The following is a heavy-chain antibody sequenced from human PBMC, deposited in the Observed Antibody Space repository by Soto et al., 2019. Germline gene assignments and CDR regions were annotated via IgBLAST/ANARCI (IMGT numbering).Heavy chain of an antibody. J-gene: IGHJ6*03. CDR2: IIPILGIA. CDR1: GGTFSSYT. Sequence: GASVKVSCKASGGTFSSYTISWVRQAPGQGLEWMGRIIPILGIANYAQKFQGRVTITADKSTSTAYMELSSLRSEDTAVYYCAGVFGVVIRSYYYYYMDVWGKGTTVTVSS. CDR3: AGVFGVVIRSYYYYYMDV. D-gene: IGHD3-3*01. V-gene: IGHV1-69*02.